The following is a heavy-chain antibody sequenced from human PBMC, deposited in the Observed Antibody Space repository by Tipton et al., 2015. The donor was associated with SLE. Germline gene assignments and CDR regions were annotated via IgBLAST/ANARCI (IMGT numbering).Heavy chain of an antibody. J-gene: IGHJ4*02. CDR1: GYSISSGYY. V-gene: IGHV4-38-2*02. CDR3: ARRNYYDSSGIDY. CDR2: IYHSEST. D-gene: IGHD3-22*01. Sequence: TLSLTCTVSGYSISSGYYWGWIRQPPGKGLEWIGSIYHSESTYYNPSLKSRVTISVDTSKNQFSLKLSSVTAADTAVYYCARRNYYDSSGIDYWGQGTLVTVSS.